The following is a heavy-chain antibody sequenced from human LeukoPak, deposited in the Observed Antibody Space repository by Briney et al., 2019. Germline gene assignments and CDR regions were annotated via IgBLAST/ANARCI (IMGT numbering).Heavy chain of an antibody. CDR3: AREVVITAFDY. CDR2: IKQDGSEK. CDR1: GFTFSSYG. V-gene: IGHV3-7*01. J-gene: IGHJ4*02. D-gene: IGHD3-22*01. Sequence: GRSLRLSCAASGFTFSSYGMHWVRQAPGKGLEWVANIKQDGSEKYYVDSVKGRFTISRDNAKNSLYLQMNSLRAEDTAVYYCAREVVITAFDYWGQGTLVTVSS.